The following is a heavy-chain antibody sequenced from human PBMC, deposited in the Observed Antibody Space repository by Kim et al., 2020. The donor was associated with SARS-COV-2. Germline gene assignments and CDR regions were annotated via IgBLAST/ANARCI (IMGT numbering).Heavy chain of an antibody. V-gene: IGHV3-9*01. D-gene: IGHD2-2*01. CDR1: GFTFDDYA. CDR3: AKLVLGYCSSTSCLDV. CDR2: ISWNSGSI. Sequence: GGSLRLSCAASGFTFDDYAMHWVRQAPGKGLEWVSGISWNSGSIGYADSVKGRFTISRDNAKNSLYLQMNSLRAEDTALYYCAKLVLGYCSSTSCLDVWGQGTTVTVSS. J-gene: IGHJ6*02.